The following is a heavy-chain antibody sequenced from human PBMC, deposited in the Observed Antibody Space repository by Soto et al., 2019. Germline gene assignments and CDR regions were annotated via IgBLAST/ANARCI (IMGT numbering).Heavy chain of an antibody. J-gene: IGHJ6*02. CDR2: IYSGGST. CDR1: GFTVSSNY. CDR3: AGYGGPSYYYYYGMDV. V-gene: IGHV3-53*01. D-gene: IGHD5-18*01. Sequence: GGSLRLSCAASGFTVSSNYMSWVRQAPGKGLEWVSVIYSGGSTYYADSVKGRFTISRDNSKNTLYLQMNSLRAEDTAVYYCAGYGGPSYYYYYGMDVWGQGTTVTVSS.